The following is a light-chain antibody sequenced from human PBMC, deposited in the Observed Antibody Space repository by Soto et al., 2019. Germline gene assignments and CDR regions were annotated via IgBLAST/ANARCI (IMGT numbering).Light chain of an antibody. CDR1: SSDVGGYNY. CDR3: CSYTSSSLYV. V-gene: IGLV2-14*01. CDR2: DVS. J-gene: IGLJ1*01. Sequence: QSALTQPASVSGSPGQSITISCTGTSSDVGGYNYVSWYQQHPGKAPKLMIYDVSNRPSGVSNRFSGSKSGNTASLTISGLQAEDEYDYYCCSYTSSSLYVFGTGTKLTVL.